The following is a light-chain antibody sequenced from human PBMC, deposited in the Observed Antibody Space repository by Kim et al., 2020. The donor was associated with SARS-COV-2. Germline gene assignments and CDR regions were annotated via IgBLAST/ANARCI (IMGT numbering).Light chain of an antibody. CDR1: SLRKYY. CDR3: NSRESSSNHWI. CDR2: GKN. Sequence: SSELPQDPAVSVALGQTVRITCQGDSLRKYYASWYQQKPGQAPVLVFYGKNNRPSGIPDRFSGSYSGNTASLTITAAQAEDEADYYCNSRESSSNHWIFGGGTQLTVL. J-gene: IGLJ2*01. V-gene: IGLV3-19*01.